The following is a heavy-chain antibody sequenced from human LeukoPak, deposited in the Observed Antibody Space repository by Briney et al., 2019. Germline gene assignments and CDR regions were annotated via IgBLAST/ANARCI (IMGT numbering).Heavy chain of an antibody. Sequence: KPGGSLRLSCAASGFTFSSYSMNWVRQAPGKWLEWVSSIGSRSTYTYSADSVKGRFTISRDNAKNSMYLQMNSLRAGDTAVYYCARGGLNFDAFDIWGQGTMVTVSS. CDR3: ARGGLNFDAFDI. D-gene: IGHD1-7*01. CDR2: IGSRSTYT. CDR1: GFTFSSYS. V-gene: IGHV3-21*01. J-gene: IGHJ3*02.